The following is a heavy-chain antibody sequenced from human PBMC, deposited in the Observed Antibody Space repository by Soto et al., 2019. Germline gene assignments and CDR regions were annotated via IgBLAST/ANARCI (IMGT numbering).Heavy chain of an antibody. Sequence: QVQLQESGPGLVKPSETLSLTCTVSGGSVSSGSYYWSWIRQPPGKGLEWIGYIYYSGSTNYNPSLKSRVTISVDTSKSLVSLKLSSVTAADTAVYYCARGIEGWYQGRYYYGMDVWGQGTTVTVSS. CDR1: GGSVSSGSYY. J-gene: IGHJ6*02. D-gene: IGHD6-19*01. CDR2: IYYSGST. V-gene: IGHV4-61*01. CDR3: ARGIEGWYQGRYYYGMDV.